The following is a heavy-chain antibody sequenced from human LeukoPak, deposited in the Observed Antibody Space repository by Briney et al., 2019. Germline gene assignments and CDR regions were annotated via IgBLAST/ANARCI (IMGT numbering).Heavy chain of an antibody. CDR2: IHYNGIT. CDR3: ARHISSGGTYAHFDY. D-gene: IGHD1-26*01. Sequence: SETLFLTCTVSGSMYNYYWSWIRQPPGKGLEWIGYIHYNGITNYSPSLKSRVTMSLYTSKNQVSLKLNSVSAADTAVYYCARHISSGGTYAHFDYWGQGTLVTVSS. V-gene: IGHV4-59*08. J-gene: IGHJ4*02. CDR1: GSMYNYY.